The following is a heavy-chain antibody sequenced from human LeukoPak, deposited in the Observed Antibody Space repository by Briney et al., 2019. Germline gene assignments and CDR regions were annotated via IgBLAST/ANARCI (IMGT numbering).Heavy chain of an antibody. D-gene: IGHD3-22*01. CDR2: TYYSGGT. Sequence: LRLSCAASGATFSSDAVSWVRQAPGKGLEWIGYTYYSGGTYYNPSLKNRVSISVDTSKNQFSLNLSSVTAADTAVYYCARPYYYDSRIDPWGQGTLVTVSS. J-gene: IGHJ5*02. V-gene: IGHV4-30-4*08. CDR3: ARPYYYDSRIDP. CDR1: GATFSSDA.